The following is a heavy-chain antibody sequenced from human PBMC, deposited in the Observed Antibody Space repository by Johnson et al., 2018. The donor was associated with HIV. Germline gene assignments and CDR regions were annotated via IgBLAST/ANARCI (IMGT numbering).Heavy chain of an antibody. D-gene: IGHD3-3*01. CDR2: IWYDGSNK. J-gene: IGHJ3*02. CDR1: GFTFSSYG. V-gene: IGHV3-33*06. Sequence: VQLVESGGGVVQPGRSLRLSCAASGFTFSSYGMHWVRQAPGKGLEWVAVIWYDGSNKYYADSVKGRFTISRDNSKNTLYLQMNSLRAEDTAVYYCAEQLYDLNYGLWSGYPIWGQGTMVTVSS. CDR3: AEQLYDLNYGLWSGYPI.